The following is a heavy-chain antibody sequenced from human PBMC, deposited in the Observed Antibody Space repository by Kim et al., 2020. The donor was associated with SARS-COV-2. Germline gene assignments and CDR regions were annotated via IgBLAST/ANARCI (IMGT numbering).Heavy chain of an antibody. V-gene: IGHV4-59*10. CDR2: SGTT. J-gene: IGHJ5*01. CDR3: TRYRWLDF. Sequence: SGTTNYNPSLTGRVTMSVDTSKNQISLTLASVSAADTAVYYCTRYRWLDFWGQGTLVTVS.